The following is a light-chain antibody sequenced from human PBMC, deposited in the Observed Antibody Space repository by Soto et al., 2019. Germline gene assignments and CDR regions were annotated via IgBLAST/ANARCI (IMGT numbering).Light chain of an antibody. J-gene: IGKJ1*01. CDR2: KAS. V-gene: IGKV1-5*03. CDR3: QQYNSYSWT. CDR1: QSISNY. Sequence: DIQMTQSPSTLSASVGDRVTIACRASQSISNYLAWYQQKPGKAPKLLIYKASSLESGVPSRFSDSGSGTEFTLTISSLQPDDFATYYCQQYNSYSWTFGQGTKVEIK.